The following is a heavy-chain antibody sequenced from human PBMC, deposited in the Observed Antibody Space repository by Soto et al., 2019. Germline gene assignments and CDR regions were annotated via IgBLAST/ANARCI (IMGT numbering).Heavy chain of an antibody. CDR3: AKGDGIGR. Sequence: GGSLRLSCAASGFTFSNYGMHWVRQAPGKGLEWVAVISYDGSKKYYVDSVKGRFTISRDNSENTLYMQMNSLRAEDTAVYYCAKGDGIGRWGQGTLVTVSS. D-gene: IGHD2-15*01. V-gene: IGHV3-30*18. J-gene: IGHJ4*02. CDR1: GFTFSNYG. CDR2: ISYDGSKK.